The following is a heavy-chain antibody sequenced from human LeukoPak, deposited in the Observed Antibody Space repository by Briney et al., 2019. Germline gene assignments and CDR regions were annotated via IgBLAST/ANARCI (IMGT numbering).Heavy chain of an antibody. CDR3: AKNPGQHCSSTSCYVDY. V-gene: IGHV3-23*01. Sequence: GGSLRLSWAVSGFTFSSYAMSWVRQAPGKGLEWVSAISGSGAGTYYADSVKGRFTISRDNSKNTLYLQMNSLRVEDTAVYYCAKNPGQHCSSTSCYVDYWGQGTLVTVSS. CDR2: ISGSGAGT. CDR1: GFTFSSYA. D-gene: IGHD2-2*01. J-gene: IGHJ4*02.